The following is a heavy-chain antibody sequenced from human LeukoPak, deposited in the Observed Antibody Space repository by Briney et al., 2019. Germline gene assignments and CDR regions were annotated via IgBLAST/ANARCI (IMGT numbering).Heavy chain of an antibody. CDR1: GYTFTSYY. CDR3: ARIGVSKYGMDV. J-gene: IGHJ6*02. Sequence: GASVKVSCRASGYTFTSYYMHWVRQAPGQGLEWMGIINPSGGSTSYAQKFQGRVTMTRDTSTSTVYMELSSLRSEDTAVYYCARIGVSKYGMDVWGQGTTVTVSS. D-gene: IGHD3-10*01. CDR2: INPSGGST. V-gene: IGHV1-46*01.